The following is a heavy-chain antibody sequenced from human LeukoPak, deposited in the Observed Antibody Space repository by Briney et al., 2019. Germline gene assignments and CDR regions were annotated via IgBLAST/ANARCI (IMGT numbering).Heavy chain of an antibody. J-gene: IGHJ4*02. CDR2: IYYSGST. CDR3: ARHRGLWDYYFDY. V-gene: IGHV4-59*01. Sequence: PSETLSLTCTVSGGSISSYYWSWIRQPPGKGLEWIGYIYYSGSTNSNPSLKSRVTISVDTSKNQFSLKLSSVTAADTAVYYCARHRGLWDYYFDYWGQGTLVTVSS. D-gene: IGHD1-26*01. CDR1: GGSISSYY.